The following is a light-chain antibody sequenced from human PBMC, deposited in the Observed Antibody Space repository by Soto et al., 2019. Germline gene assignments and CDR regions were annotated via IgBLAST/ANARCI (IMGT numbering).Light chain of an antibody. J-gene: IGKJ1*01. CDR3: KQYSSYWT. CDR2: DAS. CDR1: QSISSW. Sequence: DLQMTQSPSSLSASVGDSVTITCRASQSISSWLAWYQQKQGKAPKFLIYDASNLESGVQSRFSGSGSGTEFTLTIRSLQPDDFATYYCKQYSSYWTCGQGTKVDIK. V-gene: IGKV1-5*01.